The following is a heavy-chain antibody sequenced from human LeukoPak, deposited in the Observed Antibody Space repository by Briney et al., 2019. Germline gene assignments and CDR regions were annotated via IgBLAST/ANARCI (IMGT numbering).Heavy chain of an antibody. D-gene: IGHD6-13*01. V-gene: IGHV4-34*01. CDR1: GGSFSGYY. CDR2: INHSGST. Sequence: PSETLSLTCAVYGGSFSGYYWSWIRQPPGKGLEWIGEINHSGSTNYNPSLKSRVTISVDTSKNQFSLKLSSVTAADTAVYYCARRPGIAAAGTRNPPLNWFDPWGQGTLVTVSS. CDR3: ARRPGIAAAGTRNPPLNWFDP. J-gene: IGHJ5*02.